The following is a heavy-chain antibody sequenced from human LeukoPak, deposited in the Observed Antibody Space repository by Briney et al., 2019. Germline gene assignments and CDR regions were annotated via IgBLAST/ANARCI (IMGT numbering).Heavy chain of an antibody. D-gene: IGHD1-1*01. CDR2: ISAYNGNT. CDR1: GYTFTSYG. V-gene: IGHV1-18*01. CDR3: ARLVERPGDDAFDI. Sequence: ASVKVSCKASGYTFTSYGISWVRQAPGQGLEWMGWISAYNGNTNYAQKLQGRVTMTTDTSTSTAYMELRSLRSDDTAVYCCARLVERPGDDAFDIWGQGTMVTVSS. J-gene: IGHJ3*02.